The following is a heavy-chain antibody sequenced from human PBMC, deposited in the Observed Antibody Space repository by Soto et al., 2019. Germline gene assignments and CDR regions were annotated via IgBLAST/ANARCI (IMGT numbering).Heavy chain of an antibody. D-gene: IGHD3-10*02. CDR2: IYYSGST. Sequence: QVQLQESGPGLVKTSQTLSLTCTVSGGSISSGGYHWSWVRQHPGQGLGWIGYIYYSGSTYYNPSLKSRVTISVDTSKNQFSLKLSSVTAAYTSVYYFARVGKCSGSLPYDYWGQGTLVTVSS. CDR1: GGSISSGGYH. CDR3: ARVGKCSGSLPYDY. J-gene: IGHJ4*02. V-gene: IGHV4-31*03.